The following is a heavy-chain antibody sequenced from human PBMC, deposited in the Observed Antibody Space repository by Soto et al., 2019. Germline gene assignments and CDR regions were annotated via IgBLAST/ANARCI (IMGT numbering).Heavy chain of an antibody. CDR3: ARYTNYDAFDI. V-gene: IGHV1-69*02. CDR1: GGTFSSYT. CDR2: IIPILGIA. J-gene: IGHJ3*02. Sequence: QVQLVQSGAEVKKPGSSVKVSCKASGGTFSSYTISWVRQAPGQGLEWMGRIIPILGIANYAPKFQGRVTITADKSTSTAYMELSSLRSEDTAVYYCARYTNYDAFDIWGQGTMVTVSS. D-gene: IGHD2-8*01.